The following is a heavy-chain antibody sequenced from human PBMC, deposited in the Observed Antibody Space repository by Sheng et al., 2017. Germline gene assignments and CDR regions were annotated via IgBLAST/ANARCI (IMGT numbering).Heavy chain of an antibody. D-gene: IGHD4-17*01. CDR1: GGSISSSSYY. Sequence: QLQLQESGPGLVKPSETLSLTCTVSGGSISSSSYYWGWIRQPPGKGLEWIGSIYYSGITPTTPVPQESSHISVDTSKNQFSLKLSSVTAADTAVYYCARDDRRNYGEDGWGQGTLVTVSS. V-gene: IGHV4-39*07. CDR3: ARDDRRNYGEDG. CDR2: IYYSGITP. J-gene: IGHJ4*02.